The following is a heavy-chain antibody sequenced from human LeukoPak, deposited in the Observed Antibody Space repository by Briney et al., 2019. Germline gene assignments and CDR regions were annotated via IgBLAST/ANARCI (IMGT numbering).Heavy chain of an antibody. CDR2: MNPNSGNT. CDR3: ANKWGCSSTSCSKRERDAVMVKLVA. Sequence: ASEKVSCTAFRYTFTSYDINCGRQATRQEFKWMGWMNPNSGNTGYAQKFQSRVTMTRNTSISTAYMELSSLRSEDTAVYYCANKWGCSSTSCSKRERDAVMVKLVAWGQGTLVTVSS. D-gene: IGHD2-2*01. V-gene: IGHV1-8*01. CDR1: RYTFTSYD. J-gene: IGHJ5*02.